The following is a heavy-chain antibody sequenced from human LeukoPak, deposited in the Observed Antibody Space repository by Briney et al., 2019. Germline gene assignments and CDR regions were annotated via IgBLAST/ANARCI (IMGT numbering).Heavy chain of an antibody. D-gene: IGHD3-22*01. CDR1: GFTFSSYG. CDR2: TSYDGSNK. Sequence: GESLRLSCAASGFTFSSYGMHWVRQAPGKGLEWVAVTSYDGSNKYYADSVKGRFTISRDNSKNTLYLQMNSLRAEDTAVYYCARLYYYDSSGYSTPPYYFDYWGQGTLVTVSS. CDR3: ARLYYYDSSGYSTPPYYFDY. J-gene: IGHJ4*02. V-gene: IGHV3-30*03.